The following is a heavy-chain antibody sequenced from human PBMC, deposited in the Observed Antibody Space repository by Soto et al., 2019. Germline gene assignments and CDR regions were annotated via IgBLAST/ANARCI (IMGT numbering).Heavy chain of an antibody. Sequence: QVQLVESGGGVVQPGRSLRLSCVASGFTFSSYTIHWVRQAPGKGLEWVAVISYDGSTKYYADSVKGRFTISRDNAQNTLYLQMTSLIAEDTAVYYWARGRVSSGSPYMSSDCWGQGTLVTVSS. CDR2: ISYDGSTK. J-gene: IGHJ4*02. CDR3: ARGRVSSGSPYMSSDC. D-gene: IGHD3-10*01. V-gene: IGHV3-30-3*01. CDR1: GFTFSSYT.